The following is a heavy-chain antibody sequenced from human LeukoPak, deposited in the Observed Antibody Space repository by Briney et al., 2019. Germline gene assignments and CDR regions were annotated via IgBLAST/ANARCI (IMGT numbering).Heavy chain of an antibody. CDR1: GDSISSNTAA. J-gene: IGHJ3*02. D-gene: IGHD2-15*01. Sequence: SQTLSLTCAISGDSISSNTAAWNWIRQSPSRGLEWLGRTYYRSKWYIEYEVSVRSRLTIKPDTSKNQFSLQLNSVTPGDTAVYYCVRDDKGVAKAFDIWGQGTMVTVSS. CDR3: VRDDKGVAKAFDI. V-gene: IGHV6-1*01. CDR2: TYYRSKWYI.